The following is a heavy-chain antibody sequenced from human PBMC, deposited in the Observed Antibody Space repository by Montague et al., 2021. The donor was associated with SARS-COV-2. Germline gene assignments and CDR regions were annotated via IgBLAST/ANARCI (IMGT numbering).Heavy chain of an antibody. CDR1: GTSSSGYY. D-gene: IGHD3-10*01. Sequence: SETLSLTCAVHGTSSSGYYWNWIRQPPGKGLEWIGEINHGGSTKYSPSLKSRLTISADTSKNQFSLKLTSAAAADTAVYYCARLRDGVVPSPILGVGPYYSYYYMDVWGRGTTVTVSS. V-gene: IGHV4-34*01. J-gene: IGHJ6*03. CDR3: ARLRDGVVPSPILGVGPYYSYYYMDV. CDR2: INHGGST.